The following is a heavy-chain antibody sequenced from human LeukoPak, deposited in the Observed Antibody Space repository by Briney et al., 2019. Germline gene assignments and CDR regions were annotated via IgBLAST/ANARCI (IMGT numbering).Heavy chain of an antibody. CDR3: VTGLLDSSGYSDDAFYI. CDR1: GYTLTELS. CDR2: FDPEDGET. Sequence: ASVTVSCKVSGYTLTELSMHWVRQAPGKGLEWMGGFDPEDGETIYAQKFQGRVTMTEDTSTDTAYMELSSLRSEDTAVYYCVTGLLDSSGYSDDAFYIWGQGRMVTVSS. V-gene: IGHV1-24*01. J-gene: IGHJ3*02. D-gene: IGHD3-22*01.